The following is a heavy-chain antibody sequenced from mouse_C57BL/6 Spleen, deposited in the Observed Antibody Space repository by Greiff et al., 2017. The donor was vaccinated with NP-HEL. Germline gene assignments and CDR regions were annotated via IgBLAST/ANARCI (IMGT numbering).Heavy chain of an antibody. CDR2: IHPNSGST. Sequence: QVQLQQPVAELVKPGASVKLSCKASGYTFTSYWMHWVKQRPGQGLEWIGMIHPNSGSTNYNEKFKSKATLTVDKSSSTAYMQLSSLTSEDSAVYYCARPPLYGNYVAYWGQGTLVTVSA. CDR3: ARPPLYGNYVAY. CDR1: GYTFTSYW. D-gene: IGHD2-1*01. J-gene: IGHJ3*01. V-gene: IGHV1-64*01.